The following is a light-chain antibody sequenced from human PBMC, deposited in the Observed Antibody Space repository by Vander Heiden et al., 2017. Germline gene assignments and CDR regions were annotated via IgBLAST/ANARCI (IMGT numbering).Light chain of an antibody. CDR1: QVIRNY. J-gene: IGKJ1*01. V-gene: IGKV1-27*01. CDR3: QKYNSALRA. Sequence: DIQMTQSRSSLSASVGHRVTITCRTSQVIRNYLAWYQQKPGKVLKLLIYAASTLRSGVTSLFSGSGSGTAFTHTISSLQPEDVATYYCQKYNSALRAFGQGTKVEMK. CDR2: AAS.